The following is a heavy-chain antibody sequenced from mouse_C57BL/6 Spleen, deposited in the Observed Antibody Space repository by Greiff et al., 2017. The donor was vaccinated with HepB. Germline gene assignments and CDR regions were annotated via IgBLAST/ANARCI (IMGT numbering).Heavy chain of an antibody. CDR3: ARLDYDYDVGFAY. CDR2: IDPSDSYT. CDR1: GYTFTSYW. Sequence: VKLQESGAELVRPGTSVKLSCKASGYTFTSYWMHWVKQRPGQGLEWIGVIDPSDSYTNYNQKFKGKATLTVDTSSSTAYMQLSSLTSEDSAVYYCARLDYDYDVGFAYWGQGTLVTVSA. J-gene: IGHJ3*01. D-gene: IGHD2-4*01. V-gene: IGHV1-59*01.